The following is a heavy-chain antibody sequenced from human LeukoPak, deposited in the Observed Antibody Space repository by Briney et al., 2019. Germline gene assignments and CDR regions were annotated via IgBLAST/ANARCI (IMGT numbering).Heavy chain of an antibody. D-gene: IGHD3-22*01. CDR2: ITGTGHIT. Sequence: PGGTLRLSCAASGFTFSSYGMSWVRQAPGKGLEWVSAITGTGHITYYADSVKGRFTISRDNSKNTLYLQMNSLRAEDTAVYYCARGVTYYYDSSVRYYWGQGTLVTVSS. V-gene: IGHV3-23*01. CDR1: GFTFSSYG. CDR3: ARGVTYYYDSSVRYY. J-gene: IGHJ4*02.